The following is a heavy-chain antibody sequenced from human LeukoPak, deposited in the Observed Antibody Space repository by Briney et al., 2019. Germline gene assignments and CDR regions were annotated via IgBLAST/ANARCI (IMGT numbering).Heavy chain of an antibody. Sequence: GGSLRLSCAASGFTFSSYWMSWVRQAPGKGLEWVANIKQDGSEKYYVDSVKGRFTISRDNAKNSLYLQMNSLRAEDTAVYYCAKGKDSSGYSSPFDYWGQGTLVTVSS. CDR2: IKQDGSEK. J-gene: IGHJ4*02. D-gene: IGHD3-22*01. V-gene: IGHV3-7*01. CDR1: GFTFSSYW. CDR3: AKGKDSSGYSSPFDY.